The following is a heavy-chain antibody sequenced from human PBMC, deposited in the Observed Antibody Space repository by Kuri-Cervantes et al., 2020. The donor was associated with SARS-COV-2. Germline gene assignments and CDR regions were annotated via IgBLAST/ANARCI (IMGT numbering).Heavy chain of an antibody. J-gene: IGHJ4*02. CDR3: VKGYCSSTSCYRGGY. Sequence: GGSLRLSCAASRFTFSSYDMHWVRQATGKGLEWVSAIGTAGDPYYPGSVKGRFTISRENAKNSLYLQMNSLRAGDTAVYYCVKGYCSSTSCYRGGYWGQGTLVTVSS. CDR1: RFTFSSYD. D-gene: IGHD2-2*02. V-gene: IGHV3-13*05. CDR2: IGTAGDP.